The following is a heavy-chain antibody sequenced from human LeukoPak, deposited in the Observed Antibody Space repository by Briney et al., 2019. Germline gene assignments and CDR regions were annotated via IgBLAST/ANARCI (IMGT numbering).Heavy chain of an antibody. CDR1: GFTFDDHG. V-gene: IGHV3-7*01. CDR2: IKQDGSEK. CDR3: ARVQLGYYYEAFDY. Sequence: GGSLRLSCAASGFTFDDHGMSWVRQAPGKGLEWVANIKQDGSEKYYVDSVKGRFTISRDNAKNSLYLQMNSLRAEDTAVYYCARVQLGYYYEAFDYWGQGTLVTVSS. D-gene: IGHD3-22*01. J-gene: IGHJ4*02.